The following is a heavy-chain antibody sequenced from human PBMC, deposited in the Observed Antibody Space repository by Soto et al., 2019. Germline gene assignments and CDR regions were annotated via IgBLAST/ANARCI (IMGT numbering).Heavy chain of an antibody. CDR3: ARDAGLPCSITSCYRGDFDY. CDR2: IKQDGSEK. Sequence: EVQLVESGGGLVQPGGSLRLSCAASGFTFSSYWMSWVRQAPGKGLEWVANIKQDGSEKYYVDSVKGRFTISRDNAKNSLYLQMNSLRAEDTAVYYCARDAGLPCSITSCYRGDFDYWGQGTLVTVSS. D-gene: IGHD2-2*01. J-gene: IGHJ4*02. V-gene: IGHV3-7*01. CDR1: GFTFSSYW.